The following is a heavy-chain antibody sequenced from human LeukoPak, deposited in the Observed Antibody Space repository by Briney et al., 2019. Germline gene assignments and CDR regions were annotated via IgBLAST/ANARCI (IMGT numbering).Heavy chain of an antibody. CDR3: ARDGRFAAYEPDY. J-gene: IGHJ4*02. V-gene: IGHV1-18*01. Sequence: ASVKVSCKASGYTFTSYGISWVRQAPGQGLEWMGWISAYNGNTNYAQKFQGRVTMTTDTSTSTAHMELRSLRYDDTAVYYCARDGRFAAYEPDYWGQGTLVTVSS. CDR1: GYTFTSYG. D-gene: IGHD1-26*01. CDR2: ISAYNGNT.